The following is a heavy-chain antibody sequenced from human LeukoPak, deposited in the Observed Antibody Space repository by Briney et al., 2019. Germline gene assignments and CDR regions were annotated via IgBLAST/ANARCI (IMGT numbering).Heavy chain of an antibody. V-gene: IGHV1-8*01. CDR2: MNPNSGNT. CDR1: GYTFTSYD. J-gene: IGHJ3*02. CDR3: ARGRDYYDSSGYYYDDAFDI. Sequence: GESLKISCKASGYTFTSYDINWVRQATGQGLEWMGWMNPNSGNTGYAQKFQGRVTMTRNTSISTAYMELSSLRSEDTAVYYCARGRDYYDSSGYYYDDAFDIWGQGTMVTVSS. D-gene: IGHD3-22*01.